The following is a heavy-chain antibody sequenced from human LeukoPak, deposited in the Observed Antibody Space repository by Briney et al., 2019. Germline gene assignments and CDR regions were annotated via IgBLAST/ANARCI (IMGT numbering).Heavy chain of an antibody. J-gene: IGHJ5*02. CDR1: GYTFTSYA. CDR3: ARDWRFGELSTGWFDP. V-gene: IGHV1-3*01. CDR2: INAGNGNT. D-gene: IGHD3-10*01. Sequence: VASVKVSCKASGYTFTSYAMHWVREAPGQRLEWMGWINAGNGNTKYSQKFQGRVTITRDTSASTAYMELSSLRSEDTAVYYCARDWRFGELSTGWFDPWGQGTLVTVSS.